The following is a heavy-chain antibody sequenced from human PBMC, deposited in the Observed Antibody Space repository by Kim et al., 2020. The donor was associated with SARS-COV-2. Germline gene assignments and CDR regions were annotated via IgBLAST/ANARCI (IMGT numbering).Heavy chain of an antibody. V-gene: IGHV1-69*13. CDR1: GGTFSSYA. D-gene: IGHD6-13*01. J-gene: IGHJ6*02. CDR2: IIPIFGTA. Sequence: SVKVSCKASGGTFSSYAISWVRQAPGQGLEWMGGIIPIFGTANYAQKFQGRVTITADESTSTAYMELSSLRSEDTAVYYCARSVLYSSSWKTPERLHYYYYGMDVWGQGTTVTVSS. CDR3: ARSVLYSSSWKTPERLHYYYYGMDV.